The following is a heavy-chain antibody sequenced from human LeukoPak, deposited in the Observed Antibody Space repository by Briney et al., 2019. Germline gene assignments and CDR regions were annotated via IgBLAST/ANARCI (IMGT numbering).Heavy chain of an antibody. CDR2: IWYDGSNK. V-gene: IGHV3-33*01. D-gene: IGHD4-17*01. CDR3: AREGDYGFELDY. J-gene: IGHJ4*02. Sequence: GRSLRLSCAASGFTFSSYGMHWVRQAPGKGLEWVAVIWYDGSNKYYADSVKGRFTISRDNSKNTLYLQTNSLRAEDTAVYYCAREGDYGFELDYWGQGTLVTVSS. CDR1: GFTFSSYG.